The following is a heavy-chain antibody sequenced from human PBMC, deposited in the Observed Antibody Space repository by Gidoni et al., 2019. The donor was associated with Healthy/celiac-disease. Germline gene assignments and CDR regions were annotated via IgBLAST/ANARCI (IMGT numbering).Heavy chain of an antibody. Sequence: QVQLQESGPGLVRPSETLSLTCTVSGGSVSSGSYYWSWIRQPPGKGLEWIGYIYYSGSTNYNPSLKSRVTISVDTSKNQFSLKLSSVTAADTAVYYCATLSGPRWGRGGRFDYWGQGTLVTVYS. V-gene: IGHV4-61*01. CDR3: ATLSGPRWGRGGRFDY. CDR2: IYYSGST. CDR1: GGSVSSGSYY. D-gene: IGHD3-10*01. J-gene: IGHJ4*02.